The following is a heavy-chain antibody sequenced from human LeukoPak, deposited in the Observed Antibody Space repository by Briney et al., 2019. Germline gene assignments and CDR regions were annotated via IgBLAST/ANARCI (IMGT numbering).Heavy chain of an antibody. CDR1: GFTFNSHW. J-gene: IGHJ6*02. CDR2: ISGSGGNT. Sequence: GGSLRLSCAASGFTFNSHWMHWVRQAPGKGLMWVSAISGSGGNTYYADSVKGRFTISRDNSKNTLYLQMNSLRAEDTAVYYCAKDKGWGYSTYDFYGMDVWGQGTTVTVSS. V-gene: IGHV3-23*01. D-gene: IGHD1-26*01. CDR3: AKDKGWGYSTYDFYGMDV.